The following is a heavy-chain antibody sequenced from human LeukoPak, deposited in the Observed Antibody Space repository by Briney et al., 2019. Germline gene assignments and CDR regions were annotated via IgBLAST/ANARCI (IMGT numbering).Heavy chain of an antibody. CDR3: ARVRYCSGGSCYSRTDWFDP. V-gene: IGHV3-7*01. CDR1: GFPFSSYW. D-gene: IGHD2-15*01. Sequence: GSLRLSFAASGFPFSSYWMTWVRQAPGKGLGWVANKKQDGSEKYYVDSVKGRFTISRDNAKNSLYLQMNSLRAEDTAVYYCARVRYCSGGSCYSRTDWFDPWGQGTLVTVSS. CDR2: KKQDGSEK. J-gene: IGHJ5*02.